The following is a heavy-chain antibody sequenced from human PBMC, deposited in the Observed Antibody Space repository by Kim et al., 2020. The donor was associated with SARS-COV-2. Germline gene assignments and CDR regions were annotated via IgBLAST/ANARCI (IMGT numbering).Heavy chain of an antibody. V-gene: IGHV1-3*01. D-gene: IGHD6-13*01. Sequence: KYSQKFQGRVTITRDTAASTGYMGLSSLRSEDTAVYYCATSSPLSRYFDYWGQGTLVTVSS. J-gene: IGHJ4*02. CDR3: ATSSPLSRYFDY.